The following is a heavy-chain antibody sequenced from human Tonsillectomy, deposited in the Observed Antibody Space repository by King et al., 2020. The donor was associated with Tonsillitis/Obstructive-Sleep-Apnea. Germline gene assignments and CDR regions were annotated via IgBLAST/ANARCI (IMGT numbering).Heavy chain of an antibody. CDR2: IYSVNST. J-gene: IGHJ4*02. CDR1: GFTVSSDY. Sequence: EVQLVESGGGLVQPGGSLRLSCVASGFTVSSDYMSWVRQAPGKGLEWVSVIYSVNSTYYADSVKGRFTISRDNSKNTLYLQMNSLRAEDTAVYYCARDPADYYDSGSYFFDYWGQGTLVTVSS. CDR3: ARDPADYYDSGSYFFDY. D-gene: IGHD3-10*01. V-gene: IGHV3-66*01.